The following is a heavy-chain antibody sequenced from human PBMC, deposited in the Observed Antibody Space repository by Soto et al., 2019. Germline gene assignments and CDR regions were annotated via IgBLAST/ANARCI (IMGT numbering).Heavy chain of an antibody. CDR2: ILGGSGKT. D-gene: IGHD6-25*01. CDR1: GFTFSSYA. J-gene: IGHJ4*02. V-gene: IGHV3-23*01. CDR3: VRGGSIGASGDDY. Sequence: EVQLLESGGGLVQPGGSLRLSCATSGFTFSSYAMTWVRQAPGKGLEWVALILGGSGKTYYADSVKGRFTISRDNSKNELSLLMTRLTAADSAVYYCVRGGSIGASGDDYWGQGTLVTVAS.